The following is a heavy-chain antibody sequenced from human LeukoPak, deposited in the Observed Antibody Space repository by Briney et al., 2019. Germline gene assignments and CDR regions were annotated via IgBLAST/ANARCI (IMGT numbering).Heavy chain of an antibody. CDR3: AKGRWLQLYYFDY. D-gene: IGHD5-24*01. J-gene: IGHJ4*02. CDR2: IYSGGST. V-gene: IGHV3-53*01. CDR1: GFTVSSNY. Sequence: AGGSLRLSCAASGFTVSSNYMSWVRRAPGKGLEWVSVIYSGGSTDYADSVKGRFAISRDNSKNMLYLQLNSLRAEDTAVYYCAKGRWLQLYYFDYWGQGTLVTVSS.